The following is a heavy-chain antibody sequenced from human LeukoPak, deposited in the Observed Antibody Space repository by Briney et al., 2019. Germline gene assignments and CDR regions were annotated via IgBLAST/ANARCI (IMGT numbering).Heavy chain of an antibody. CDR1: GYTFTSYG. J-gene: IGHJ5*02. D-gene: IGHD3-22*01. Sequence: GASVKVSCKASGYTFTSYGISWVRQAPGQGLEWMGWISAYNGNTNYAQKLQGRVTMTTDTSTSTAYMELRSLRSDDTAMYYCASSLNYYDSSGYYYRGFWFDPWGQGTLVTVSS. CDR3: ASSLNYYDSSGYYYRGFWFDP. CDR2: ISAYNGNT. V-gene: IGHV1-18*01.